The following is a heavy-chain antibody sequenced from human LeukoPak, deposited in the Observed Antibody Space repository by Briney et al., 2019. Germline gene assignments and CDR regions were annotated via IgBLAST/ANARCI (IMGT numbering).Heavy chain of an antibody. CDR3: ARSPLEYDFWSGRHYYFDY. V-gene: IGHV4-39*07. Sequence: SETLSLTCTVSGGSISSSSYYWGWIRQPPGKGLEWIRSIYSSGSTYYNPSLKSRVTISVDTSKNQFSLKLSSVTAADTAVYYCARSPLEYDFWSGRHYYFDYWGQGTLVTVSS. J-gene: IGHJ4*02. CDR1: GGSISSSSYY. CDR2: IYSSGST. D-gene: IGHD3-3*01.